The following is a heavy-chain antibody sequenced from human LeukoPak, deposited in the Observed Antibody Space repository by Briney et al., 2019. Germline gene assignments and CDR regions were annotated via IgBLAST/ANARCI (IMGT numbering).Heavy chain of an antibody. CDR3: ARVRVVPAAIRAIDY. CDR2: IYYSGST. J-gene: IGHJ4*02. Sequence: SETLSLTCAVYGGSFSGYYWSWIRQPPGKGLEWIGSIYYSGSTYYNPSLKSRVTISVDTSKNQFSLKLSSVTAADTAVYYCARVRVVPAAIRAIDYWGQGTLVTVSS. CDR1: GGSFSGYY. V-gene: IGHV4-34*01. D-gene: IGHD2-2*01.